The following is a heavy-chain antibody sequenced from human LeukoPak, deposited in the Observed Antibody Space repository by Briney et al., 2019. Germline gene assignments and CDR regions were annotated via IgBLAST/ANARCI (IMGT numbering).Heavy chain of an antibody. CDR1: GFTFSSYA. J-gene: IGHJ6*02. CDR2: ISSSSSYI. D-gene: IGHD2-2*01. V-gene: IGHV3-21*01. Sequence: GGSLRLSCAASGFTFSSYAMSWVRQAPGKGLEWVSSISSSSSYIYYADSVKGRFTISRDNAKNSLYLQMNSLRAEDTAVYYCAKVAPYCSSTNCYHSPYYGMDVWGQGTTVTVSS. CDR3: AKVAPYCSSTNCYHSPYYGMDV.